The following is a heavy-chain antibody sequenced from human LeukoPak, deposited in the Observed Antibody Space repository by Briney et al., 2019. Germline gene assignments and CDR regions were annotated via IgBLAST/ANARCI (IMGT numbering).Heavy chain of an antibody. Sequence: GGSLRLSCVASGFTSSSYWMSWVRQAPGKGLEWVANIKQDGSEKYYVDSVKGRFTISRDNAKNSLYLQMNSLRAEDTAVYYCALVGYCSGGSCYPYYYYYYYMDVWGKGTTVTVSS. V-gene: IGHV3-7*01. D-gene: IGHD2-15*01. J-gene: IGHJ6*03. CDR3: ALVGYCSGGSCYPYYYYYYYMDV. CDR1: GFTSSSYW. CDR2: IKQDGSEK.